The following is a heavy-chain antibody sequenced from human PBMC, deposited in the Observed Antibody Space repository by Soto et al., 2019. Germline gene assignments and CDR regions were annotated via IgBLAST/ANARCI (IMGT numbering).Heavy chain of an antibody. D-gene: IGHD3-3*01. CDR2: MNPNSGNT. CDR3: AGSRPVYYDFLCGYDPAYSYFYTDA. V-gene: IGHV1-8*01. Sequence: ASVKVSCKASGYTFTRYDINWVRQATGQGLEWMGWMNPNSGNTGYAQKFQGRVTMTRNTSISTAYMELSSLRSEDTAVYYCAGSRPVYYDFLCGYDPAYSYFYTDALGKGLPVTV. CDR1: GYTFTRYD. J-gene: IGHJ6*03.